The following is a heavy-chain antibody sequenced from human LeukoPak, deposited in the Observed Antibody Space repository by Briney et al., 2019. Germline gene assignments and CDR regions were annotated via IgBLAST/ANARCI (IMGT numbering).Heavy chain of an antibody. Sequence: SETLSLTCAVYGGSFRGSYWSWIRQPPGKWLEWIGEINHSGSNNYNPSLKSRVTISLATSMKKFSLKLNSVTAADTAVYYCASTERCSTTCPLDYWGQGTLVTVSS. CDR2: INHSGSN. J-gene: IGHJ4*02. CDR3: ASTERCSTTCPLDY. D-gene: IGHD2-2*01. CDR1: GGSFRGSY. V-gene: IGHV4-34*01.